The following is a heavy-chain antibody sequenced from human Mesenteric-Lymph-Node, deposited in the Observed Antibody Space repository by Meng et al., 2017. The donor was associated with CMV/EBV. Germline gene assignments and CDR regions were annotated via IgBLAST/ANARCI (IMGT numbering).Heavy chain of an antibody. V-gene: IGHV1-69*05. Sequence: SVKVSCKASGGTFSSYAISWVRQAPGQGLEWMGGIIPIFGTANYAQKFQGRVTITTDESTSTAYMELSSLRSEDTAVYYCARVGNVIMREAWITWFDPWGQGTLVTVSS. CDR2: IIPIFGTA. D-gene: IGHD3-10*01. CDR1: GGTFSSYA. CDR3: ARVGNVIMREAWITWFDP. J-gene: IGHJ5*02.